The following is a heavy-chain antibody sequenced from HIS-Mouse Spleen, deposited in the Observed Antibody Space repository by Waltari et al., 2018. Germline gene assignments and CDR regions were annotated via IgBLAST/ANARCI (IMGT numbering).Heavy chain of an antibody. CDR1: GFTFSSYS. CDR2: ISSSSSYI. D-gene: IGHD6-6*01. CDR3: AREIAARIDY. J-gene: IGHJ4*02. V-gene: IGHV3-21*01. Sequence: EVQLVESGGGLVKPGGSLRLSCAASGFTFSSYSMNWVRQAPGKGREWVSAISSSSSYIYYADSVKGRFTISRDNAKNSLYLQMNSLRAEDTAVYYCAREIAARIDYWGQGTLVTVSS.